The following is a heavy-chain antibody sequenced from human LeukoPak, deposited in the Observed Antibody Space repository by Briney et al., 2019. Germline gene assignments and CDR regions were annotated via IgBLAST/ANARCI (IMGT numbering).Heavy chain of an antibody. J-gene: IGHJ5*02. CDR3: ARLGRYFDWLAEFDP. CDR1: GYSFTSYW. V-gene: IGHV5-51*01. D-gene: IGHD3-9*01. CDR2: IYPGDSDT. Sequence: GESLKISCKGSGYSFTSYWIGWVRQMPGKGLEWMGIIYPGDSDTRYSPSFQGQVTISADKSISTAYLQWSSLKASDTAMYYCARLGRYFDWLAEFDPWGQGTLVTVSS.